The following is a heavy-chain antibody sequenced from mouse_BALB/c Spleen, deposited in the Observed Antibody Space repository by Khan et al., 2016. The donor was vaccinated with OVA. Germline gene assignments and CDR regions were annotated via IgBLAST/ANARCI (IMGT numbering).Heavy chain of an antibody. CDR2: INPTSGYT. CDR1: GYTFTTYW. CDR3: TRDRIYY. J-gene: IGHJ2*01. V-gene: IGHV1-7*01. Sequence: LVESGAELAKPGASVKMSCKASGYTFTTYWMHWVKQRPGQGLEWIGYINPTSGYTDYNEKLKDRATLSADKSSSTAYMQRSSLTSEDSAVYSCTRDRIYYWGQGTTLTVSS.